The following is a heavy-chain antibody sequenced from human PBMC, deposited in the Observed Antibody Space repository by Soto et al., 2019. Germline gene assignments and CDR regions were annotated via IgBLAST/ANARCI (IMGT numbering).Heavy chain of an antibody. CDR2: IYYSGST. CDR1: GGSISSSSYY. J-gene: IGHJ5*02. Sequence: SETLSLTCTVSGGSISSSSYYWGWIRQPPGKGLEWIGSIYYSGSTYYNPSLKSRVTISVDTSKNQFSLKLSSVTAADTAVYYCAVGYSSSWYAYNWFDPWGQGTLVTVSS. D-gene: IGHD6-13*01. CDR3: AVGYSSSWYAYNWFDP. V-gene: IGHV4-39*01.